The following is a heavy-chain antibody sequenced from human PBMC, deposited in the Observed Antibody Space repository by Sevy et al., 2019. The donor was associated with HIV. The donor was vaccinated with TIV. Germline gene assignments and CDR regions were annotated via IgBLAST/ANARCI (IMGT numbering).Heavy chain of an antibody. CDR1: GGSISTYY. CDR2: IYYSGST. J-gene: IGHJ4*02. Sequence: PSETLSLTCTVSGGSISTYYWSWIRQPPGKALEWIGHIYYSGSTKYNPSLKSRVTISVDTSKNQFSLKQSSVTAADTAVYYCARVGDIAARRLSFDHWGQRTLVTVSS. D-gene: IGHD6-6*01. CDR3: ARVGDIAARRLSFDH. V-gene: IGHV4-59*01.